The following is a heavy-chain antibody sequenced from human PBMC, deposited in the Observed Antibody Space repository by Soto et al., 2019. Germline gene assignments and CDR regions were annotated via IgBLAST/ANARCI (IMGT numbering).Heavy chain of an antibody. V-gene: IGHV3-53*01. Sequence: VQLVESGGGLIQPGGSLRLSCAASGFSVSNNHMTWIRQTAGKGLELVSFIHGGGSTSYADSVKGRFTISRDNSKNTLYLQMDRLRAEDTAIYYCAGRLTTAASLDYWGQGTRVTVSS. J-gene: IGHJ4*02. CDR3: AGRLTTAASLDY. CDR1: GFSVSNNH. CDR2: IHGGGST. D-gene: IGHD3-16*01.